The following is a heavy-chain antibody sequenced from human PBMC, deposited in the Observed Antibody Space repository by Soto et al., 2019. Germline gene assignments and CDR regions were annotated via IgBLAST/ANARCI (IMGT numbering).Heavy chain of an antibody. J-gene: IGHJ3*02. Sequence: QVQLQESGPGLVKPSQTLSLTCTVSGGSFSGGGYSWSWIRQHPGKGLEWMGYISYRGSTKYKPSLQSRITVSIDTSKNQFSLGLTSVTAADTAIYFCARTSIFGVVLNAFDIWGQGTLVTVFS. D-gene: IGHD3-3*01. CDR2: ISYRGST. CDR3: ARTSIFGVVLNAFDI. V-gene: IGHV4-31*03. CDR1: GGSFSGGGYS.